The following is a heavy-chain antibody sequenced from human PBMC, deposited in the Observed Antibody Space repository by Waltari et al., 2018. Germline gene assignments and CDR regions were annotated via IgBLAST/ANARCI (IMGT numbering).Heavy chain of an antibody. CDR3: ARGDIVVLPAATIETWFDP. Sequence: EVQLVESGGGLVQPGGSLRLSCAASGFTFRSYWLHWVRQAPGRGLVWVSRINSDGSSTSYADSVKGRFTISRDNAKNTLYLQMNSLRAEDTAVYYCARGDIVVLPAATIETWFDPWGQGTLVTVSS. D-gene: IGHD2-2*01. J-gene: IGHJ5*02. V-gene: IGHV3-74*01. CDR1: GFTFRSYW. CDR2: INSDGSST.